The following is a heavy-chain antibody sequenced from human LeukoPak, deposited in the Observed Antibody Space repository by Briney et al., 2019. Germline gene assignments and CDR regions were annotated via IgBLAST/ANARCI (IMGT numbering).Heavy chain of an antibody. D-gene: IGHD2-15*01. CDR1: GFTVTNND. CDR3: ARDLISGPATHDS. V-gene: IGHV3-66*01. J-gene: IGHJ4*02. Sequence: GGSLRLSCAASGFTVTNNDMNWVRQAPGKGLEWVSVITSGGSTYFADSVKGRFTVSRDNSKNTLSLQMNSLRVEDTAVYYYARDLISGPATHDSWGQGALVTVSS. CDR2: ITSGGST.